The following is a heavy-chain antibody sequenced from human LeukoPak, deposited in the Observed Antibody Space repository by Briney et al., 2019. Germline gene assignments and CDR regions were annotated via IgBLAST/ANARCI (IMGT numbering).Heavy chain of an antibody. Sequence: PSETLSLTCGLYGGSFSGYYWSWIRQPPGKGLEWIGDINHSGSTNYNPSLKSRVTISVDTSKNQFSLKLSSVTAADTAVYYCQRQLWFGEHHAFDIWGQGTMVTVSS. CDR1: GGSFSGYY. V-gene: IGHV4-34*03. CDR3: QRQLWFGEHHAFDI. D-gene: IGHD3-10*01. J-gene: IGHJ3*02. CDR2: INHSGST.